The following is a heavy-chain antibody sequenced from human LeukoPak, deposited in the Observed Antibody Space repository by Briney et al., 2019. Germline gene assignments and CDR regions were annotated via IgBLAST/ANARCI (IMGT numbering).Heavy chain of an antibody. CDR1: GFTFSNAW. V-gene: IGHV3-15*01. CDR2: IKSKTDGGTT. Sequence: PGGSLRLSCAASGFTFSNAWMSWVRQAPGKGLEWVGRIKSKTDGGTTDYAAPVKGRFTISRDDSKNTLYLQMNSLKTEDTAVYYCTTEVAHGPPYFDYWGQGTLVTVSS. J-gene: IGHJ4*02. CDR3: TTEVAHGPPYFDY. D-gene: IGHD2-15*01.